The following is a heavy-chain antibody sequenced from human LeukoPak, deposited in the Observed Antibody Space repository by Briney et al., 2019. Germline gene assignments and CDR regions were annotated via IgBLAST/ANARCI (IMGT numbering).Heavy chain of an antibody. CDR3: AKCPSGVLRYFAPIDY. V-gene: IGHV3-30*18. CDR2: ISSDGSNK. CDR1: GFTFSNYG. J-gene: IGHJ4*02. D-gene: IGHD3-9*01. Sequence: GGSLRLSCAGAGFTFSNYGMHWVRQAPGKGLEWVAVISSDGSNKYYADSVKGRFTISRDNSKNTLYLQMNSLRAEDTAVYYCAKCPSGVLRYFAPIDYWGQGTLVTVSS.